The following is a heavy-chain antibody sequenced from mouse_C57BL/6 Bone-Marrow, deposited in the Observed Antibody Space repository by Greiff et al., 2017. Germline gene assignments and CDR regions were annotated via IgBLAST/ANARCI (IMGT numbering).Heavy chain of an antibody. Sequence: DVKLVESGPSLVRPSQTLSLTCTVTGFSINSDCYWIWIRQFPGNKLEYIGYTFYSGITYYNPSLESRTYITRDTSKNQFSLKLSSVTTEDTATYYCARIADYYGSSYAMDYWGQGTSVTVSS. CDR3: ARIADYYGSSYAMDY. J-gene: IGHJ4*01. CDR1: GFSINSDCY. D-gene: IGHD1-1*01. V-gene: IGHV3-3*01. CDR2: TFYSGIT.